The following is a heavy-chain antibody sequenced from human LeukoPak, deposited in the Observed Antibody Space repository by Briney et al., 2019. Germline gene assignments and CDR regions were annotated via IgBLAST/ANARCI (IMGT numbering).Heavy chain of an antibody. J-gene: IGHJ5*02. CDR3: ARGRPASFDP. V-gene: IGHV1-8*03. CDR2: MNPNSGNT. CDR1: GYTFTGYY. D-gene: IGHD2-2*01. Sequence: ASVKVSCKASGYTFTGYYMHWVRQATGQGLEWLGWMNPNSGNTGYAQKFQGRVTITRDTSINTAYMELSNLRSEDTAVYYCARGRPASFDPWGQGTLVTVSS.